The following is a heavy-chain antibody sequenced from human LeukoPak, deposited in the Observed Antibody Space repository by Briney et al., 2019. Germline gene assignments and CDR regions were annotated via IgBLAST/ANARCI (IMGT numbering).Heavy chain of an antibody. D-gene: IGHD6-13*01. V-gene: IGHV3-NL1*01. CDR1: GITIRNYG. CDR3: AKDPRRYSRAGGYFDY. Sequence: PGGSLRLSCAASGITIRNYGMTWVRQAPGRGLQWVSSINNSGTRTFYEDSVRGRFTISRDDSKNTIYLQMNSLRAEDTAVYYCAKDPRRYSRAGGYFDYWGQGTLVTVSS. J-gene: IGHJ4*02. CDR2: INNSGTRT.